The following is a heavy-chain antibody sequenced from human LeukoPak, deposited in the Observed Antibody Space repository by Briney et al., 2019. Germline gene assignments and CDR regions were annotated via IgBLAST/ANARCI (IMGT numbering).Heavy chain of an antibody. Sequence: GASVKVSFKASRYTFTSYAMHWVRQAPGQRLEWMGWINAGNGNTKYSQKFQGRVTITRDTSASTAYMELSSLRSEDTAVYYCARDRSGGSCFDPWGQGTLVTVSS. CDR2: INAGNGNT. CDR1: RYTFTSYA. J-gene: IGHJ5*02. CDR3: ARDRSGGSCFDP. V-gene: IGHV1-3*01. D-gene: IGHD2-15*01.